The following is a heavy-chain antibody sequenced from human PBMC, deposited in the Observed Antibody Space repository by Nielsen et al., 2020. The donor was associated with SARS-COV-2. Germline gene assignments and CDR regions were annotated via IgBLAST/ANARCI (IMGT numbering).Heavy chain of an antibody. CDR3: ARERPGPVVGYYFDY. D-gene: IGHD2-15*01. CDR2: IYYSGST. CDR1: GGSISSYH. Sequence: SETLSLTCTVSGGSISSYHWSWIRQPPGKGLEWIGYIYYSGSTNYNPSLKSRVTISVDTSKNQFSLKLSSVTAADTAVYYCARERPGPVVGYYFDYWGQGTLVTVSS. J-gene: IGHJ4*02. V-gene: IGHV4-59*01.